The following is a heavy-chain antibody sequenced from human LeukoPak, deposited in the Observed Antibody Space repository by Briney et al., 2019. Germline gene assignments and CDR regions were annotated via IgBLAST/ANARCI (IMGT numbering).Heavy chain of an antibody. CDR3: ARSIVDRITIFGVVIPQSFDY. Sequence: PSETLSLTCTVSGGSISSYYWSWIRRPPGKGLEWIGYTYYSGSTNYNPSLKSRVTISVDTSKIQFSLKLSSVSAADTVVYYCARSIVDRITIFGVVIPQSFDYWGQGTLVTVSS. J-gene: IGHJ4*02. V-gene: IGHV4-59*08. CDR2: TYYSGST. CDR1: GGSISSYY. D-gene: IGHD3-3*01.